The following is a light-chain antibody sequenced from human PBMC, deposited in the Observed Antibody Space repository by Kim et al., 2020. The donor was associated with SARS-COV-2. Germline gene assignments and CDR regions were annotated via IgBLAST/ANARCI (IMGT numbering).Light chain of an antibody. CDR3: QQRGSWPPART. CDR1: HNVSIS. Sequence: PGERATLACRASHNVSISFSWYQQQPGQAPTLLIYDAAMRAAGSADRFSGSGSGTDFTLTSGSLAPEDFAIYYCQQRGSWPPARTFGGGTKVDIK. V-gene: IGKV3-11*01. CDR2: DAA. J-gene: IGKJ4*02.